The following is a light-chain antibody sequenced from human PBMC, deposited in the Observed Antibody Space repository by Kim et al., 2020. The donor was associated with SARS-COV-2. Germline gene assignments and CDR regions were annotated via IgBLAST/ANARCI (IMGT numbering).Light chain of an antibody. CDR3: QHYNNWPPWT. CDR1: QSVSSN. CDR2: AAS. V-gene: IGKV3-15*01. Sequence: ETVLTQSPATLSVSPGERVTLSCRASQSVSSNLAWYQQKPGQAPRLLIYAASTRATGLPARFSGSGSGTEFTLTISSLQSEDFAVYYCQHYNNWPPWTFGQGTKVDIK. J-gene: IGKJ1*01.